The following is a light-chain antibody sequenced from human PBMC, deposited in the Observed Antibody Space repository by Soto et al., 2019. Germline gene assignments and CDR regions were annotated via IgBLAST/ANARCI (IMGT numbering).Light chain of an antibody. J-gene: IGLJ1*01. CDR3: CSYAGSYTYV. CDR1: SSDVGGYNY. V-gene: IGLV2-11*01. Sequence: QSVLTQPRSVSGSPGQPVTISCTGTSSDVGGYNYVSWYQQHPGKAPKLMIYDVSKRPSGVPDRFSGSKSGNTASLTISGLQAEDGADYYCCSYAGSYTYVFGTGTKVTVL. CDR2: DVS.